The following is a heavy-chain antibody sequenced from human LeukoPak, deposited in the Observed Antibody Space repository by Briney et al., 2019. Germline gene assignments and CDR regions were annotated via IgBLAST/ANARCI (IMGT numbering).Heavy chain of an antibody. D-gene: IGHD6-6*01. CDR2: IWYDGSNK. V-gene: IGHV3-33*06. Sequence: GGSLRLSCAASGFTFSGYGMHWVRQAPGKGLEWVAVIWYDGSNKYYADSVKGRFTISRDNSKNTLYLQMNSLRAEDTAVYYCAKALIAARPSGDDYWGQGTLVTVSS. CDR3: AKALIAARPSGDDY. CDR1: GFTFSGYG. J-gene: IGHJ4*02.